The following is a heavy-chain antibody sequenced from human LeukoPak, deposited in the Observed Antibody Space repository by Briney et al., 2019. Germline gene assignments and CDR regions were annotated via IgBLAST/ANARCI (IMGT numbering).Heavy chain of an antibody. D-gene: IGHD7-27*01. CDR3: ARDRNWGQAPPDY. V-gene: IGHV3-30*03. Sequence: PGGSLRLSCAASGFTFSSYGMHWVRQAPGKGLEWVAVISYDGSNKYYADSVKGRFTISRDNSKNTLYLQMNSLRAEDTAVYYCARDRNWGQAPPDYWGQGTLVTVSS. CDR2: ISYDGSNK. J-gene: IGHJ4*02. CDR1: GFTFSSYG.